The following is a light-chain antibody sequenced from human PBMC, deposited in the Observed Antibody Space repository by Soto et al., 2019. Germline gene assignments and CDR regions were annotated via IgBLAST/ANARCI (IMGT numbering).Light chain of an antibody. J-gene: IGKJ4*01. V-gene: IGKV1-5*01. CDR2: DAS. CDR1: QSISSW. CDR3: QQYNSYSPLT. Sequence: STLSASVGDRVTITCRASQSISSWLAWYQQKPGKAPKLLIFDASSLESGVPSRFSGSGSGAEFTLTISSLQPDDSATYYCQQYNSYSPLTFCGGTKVDIK.